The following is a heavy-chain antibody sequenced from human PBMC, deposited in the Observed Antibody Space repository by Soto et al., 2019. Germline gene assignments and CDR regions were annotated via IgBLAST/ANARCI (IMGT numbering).Heavy chain of an antibody. CDR2: ISYDGSNK. V-gene: IGHV3-30-3*01. Sequence: QVQLVESGGGVVQPGRSLRLSCAASGFTFSSYAMHWVRQAPGKGLEWVAVISYDGSNKYYADSVKGRFTISRDNSKNTLYLQMNSLRAEDTAVYYCARDGDEYSSSWVDYWGQGPLVTVSS. J-gene: IGHJ4*02. CDR3: ARDGDEYSSSWVDY. D-gene: IGHD6-6*01. CDR1: GFTFSSYA.